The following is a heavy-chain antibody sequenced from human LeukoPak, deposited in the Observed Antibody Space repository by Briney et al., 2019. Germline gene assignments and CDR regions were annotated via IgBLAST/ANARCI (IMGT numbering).Heavy chain of an antibody. CDR3: AREEYKYGLGALDV. Sequence: GGSLRLSCTASGFRFSAYAMQWVRQAPGKGLEWVAVISIDGNTQYYADSVRGRFSISRDNSKNTLYPEMSSLRGEDTGIFYCAREEYKYGLGALDVWGQGTTVTVSS. J-gene: IGHJ6*02. CDR2: ISIDGNTQ. D-gene: IGHD5-18*01. CDR1: GFRFSAYA. V-gene: IGHV3-30-3*01.